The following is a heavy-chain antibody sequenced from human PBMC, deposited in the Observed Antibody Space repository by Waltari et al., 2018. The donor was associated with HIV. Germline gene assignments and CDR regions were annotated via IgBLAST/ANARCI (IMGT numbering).Heavy chain of an antibody. Sequence: QVQLVQSGAEMKKPGASVKVACKTSGYTFTASFIHWVEQAPGQGLEWLGQVNPSNGGTHIRRKFQGRFTMTMDPSISSAYMDLSRLTSDDTAIYYCARQYSDSAPYFDNWGQGTWVTVSS. D-gene: IGHD5-12*01. CDR2: VNPSNGGT. CDR1: GYTFTASF. V-gene: IGHV1-2*06. J-gene: IGHJ4*02. CDR3: ARQYSDSAPYFDN.